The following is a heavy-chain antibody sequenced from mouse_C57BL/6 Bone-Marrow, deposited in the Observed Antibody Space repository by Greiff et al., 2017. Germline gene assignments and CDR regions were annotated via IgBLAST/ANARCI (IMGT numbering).Heavy chain of an antibody. J-gene: IGHJ4*01. CDR3: ARSGMDY. CDR1: GFSLTSYG. CDR2: IWSGGGT. Sequence: VQLLQSGPGLVQPSHSLSITCTVSGFSLTSYGVHWVRQSPGQGLEWLGVIWSGGGTAYNPAFISRLSIRKDNTKSQVFCQMSRLRADDTAIYYCARSGMDYWGQGTTVTVSS. V-gene: IGHV2-2*01.